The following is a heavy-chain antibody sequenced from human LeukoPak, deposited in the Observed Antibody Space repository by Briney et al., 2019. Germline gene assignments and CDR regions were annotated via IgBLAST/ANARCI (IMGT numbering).Heavy chain of an antibody. CDR3: ARDPSGYFNY. V-gene: IGHV4-34*01. J-gene: IGHJ4*02. D-gene: IGHD3-22*01. CDR1: GGSFSGYY. CDR2: INHSGST. Sequence: SETLSLTCAVYGGSFSGYYWSWIRQPPGKGQEWIGEINHSGSTNYNPSLKSRVTISVDTSKNQFSLKLSSVTAADTAVYYCARDPSGYFNYWGQGTLATVSS.